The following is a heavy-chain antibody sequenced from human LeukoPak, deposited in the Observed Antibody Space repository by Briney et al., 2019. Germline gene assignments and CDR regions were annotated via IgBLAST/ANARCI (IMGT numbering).Heavy chain of an antibody. J-gene: IGHJ2*01. D-gene: IGHD1-14*01. V-gene: IGHV3-74*01. CDR1: AFTFSNYW. CDR2: IRYDGIVT. Sequence: PGGSLRLSCVASAFTFSNYWIHWVRQPPGKGLVWVSRIRYDGIVTNYADSVEGRFTISRDNAKNTVHLQMNSLRDDDTAVYYCARANPADFNLWGRGTLVTVSS. CDR3: ARANPADFNL.